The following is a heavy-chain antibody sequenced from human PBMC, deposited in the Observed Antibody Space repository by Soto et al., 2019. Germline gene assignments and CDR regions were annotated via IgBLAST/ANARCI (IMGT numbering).Heavy chain of an antibody. CDR1: GYTLTELS. CDR3: ATRASAVAGTLYYFDY. CDR2: FDPEDGET. Sequence: ASVKVSCKVSGYTLTELSMHWVRQAPGKGLEWMGGFDPEDGETIYAQKFPGRVTMTEDTSTDTAYMELSSLRSEDTALYYCATRASAVAGTLYYFDYWGQGTLVTVSS. J-gene: IGHJ4*02. D-gene: IGHD6-19*01. V-gene: IGHV1-24*01.